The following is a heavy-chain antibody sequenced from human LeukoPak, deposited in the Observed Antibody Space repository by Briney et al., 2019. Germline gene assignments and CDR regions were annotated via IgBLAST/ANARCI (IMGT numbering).Heavy chain of an antibody. D-gene: IGHD4-17*01. CDR2: INAGNGNT. J-gene: IGHJ4*02. Sequence: ASVKVSCKASGYTFTSYAMHWVRQAPGQRLEWMGWINAGNGNTKYSQKFQGRVTITRDASASTAYMELSSLRSEDTAVYYCARDQGVFYGDEPHFDYWGQGTLVTVSS. V-gene: IGHV1-3*01. CDR1: GYTFTSYA. CDR3: ARDQGVFYGDEPHFDY.